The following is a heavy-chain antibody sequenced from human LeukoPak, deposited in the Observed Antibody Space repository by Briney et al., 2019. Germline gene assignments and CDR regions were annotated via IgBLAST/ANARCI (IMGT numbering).Heavy chain of an antibody. CDR1: GFTFSSYA. J-gene: IGHJ4*02. Sequence: PGGSLRLSCAASGFTFSSYAMSWVRQAPGKGLEWVSAISGSGGSTYYADSVKGRFTIFRDNSKNTLYLQMNSLRAEDTAVYYCARGGSSDSSGYSPRPFDYWDQGTLVTVSS. D-gene: IGHD3-22*01. CDR3: ARGGSSDSSGYSPRPFDY. V-gene: IGHV3-23*01. CDR2: ISGSGGST.